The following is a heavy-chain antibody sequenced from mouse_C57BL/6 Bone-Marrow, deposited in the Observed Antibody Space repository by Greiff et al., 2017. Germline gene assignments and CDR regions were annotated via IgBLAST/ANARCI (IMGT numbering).Heavy chain of an antibody. CDR2: ILPGSGST. CDR3: AGSSVAPYYAMDY. CDR1: GYTFTGYW. D-gene: IGHD1-1*01. J-gene: IGHJ4*01. Sequence: VQLQQSGAELMKPGASVKLSCKATGYTFTGYWIEWVKQRPGHGLEWIGEILPGSGSTNYNEKFKGKAKFTADTSSNTVYMQLISLTTAVSAICYCAGSSVAPYYAMDYWGQGTSVTVSS. V-gene: IGHV1-9*01.